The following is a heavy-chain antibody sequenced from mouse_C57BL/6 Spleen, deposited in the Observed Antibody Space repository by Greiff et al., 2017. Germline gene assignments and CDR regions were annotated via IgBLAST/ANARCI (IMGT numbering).Heavy chain of an antibody. J-gene: IGHJ4*01. Sequence: EVQLVESGPGLVKPSQSLSLTCSVTGYSITSGYYWNWIRQFPGNKLEWMGYISYDGSNKYNPSLKNRISITRDTSKNPFFLKLNSVTTEDTATYYCARGDYYYGSSGNAMDYWGQGTSVTVSS. CDR2: ISYDGSN. CDR1: GYSITSGYY. CDR3: ARGDYYYGSSGNAMDY. V-gene: IGHV3-6*01. D-gene: IGHD1-1*01.